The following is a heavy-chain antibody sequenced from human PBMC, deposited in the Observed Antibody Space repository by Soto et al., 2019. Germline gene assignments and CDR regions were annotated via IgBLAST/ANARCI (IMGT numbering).Heavy chain of an antibody. Sequence: PGGSLRLSCAASGFTFSHYPMHWVRQAPGKGLEWVAVVSFDGSNTYYRDSVKGRFTISRDNAKNTLYLQMNSLRPEDTAVYYCARTRFPWVVAGYYFDYWGQGTLVTVSS. CDR3: ARTRFPWVVAGYYFDY. D-gene: IGHD2-15*01. CDR1: GFTFSHYP. J-gene: IGHJ4*02. CDR2: VSFDGSNT. V-gene: IGHV3-33*05.